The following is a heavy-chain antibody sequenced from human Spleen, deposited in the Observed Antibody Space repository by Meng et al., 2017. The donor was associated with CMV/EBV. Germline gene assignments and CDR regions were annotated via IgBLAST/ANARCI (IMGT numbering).Heavy chain of an antibody. J-gene: IGHJ6*02. V-gene: IGHV1-2*02. CDR2: VNPNSDGT. CDR3: ARHGVNSAGPLNYYGMDV. CDR1: GYSFIGYY. Sequence: ASVKVSCKASGYSFIGYYIHWVRQAPGQGLEWMGWVNPNSDGTSYAQKFQDRLTITTDESTSTAYMELSRLRSDDTAVYYCARHGVNSAGPLNYYGMDVWGQGTTVTVSS. D-gene: IGHD3-10*01.